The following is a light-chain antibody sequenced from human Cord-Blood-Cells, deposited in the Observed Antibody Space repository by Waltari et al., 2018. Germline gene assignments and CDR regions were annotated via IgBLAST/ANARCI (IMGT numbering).Light chain of an antibody. V-gene: IGLV3-1*01. Sequence: SYELTQQPSVSVSPGQTASITCSGDNLGDKYACWYQQKPGQSPVLVIYQDSKRPSGIPERFSGSNSGNTATLTIGGPQAMDEADYYCQAWDSSTAVFGGGTKLTVL. CDR2: QDS. CDR1: NLGDKY. CDR3: QAWDSSTAV. J-gene: IGLJ3*02.